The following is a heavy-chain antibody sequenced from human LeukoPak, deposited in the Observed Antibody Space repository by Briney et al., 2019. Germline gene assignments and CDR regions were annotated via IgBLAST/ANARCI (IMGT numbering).Heavy chain of an antibody. CDR2: ISHSGST. Sequence: PSETLSLTCTVSGGSISSYYWSWIRQPPGKGLEWIGYISHSGSTNYNPSLKSRVTISVDTSKNQFSLKLSSVTAADTAVYYCARRRGMDVWGKGTTVTVSS. J-gene: IGHJ6*03. CDR3: ARRRGMDV. V-gene: IGHV4-59*12. CDR1: GGSISSYY.